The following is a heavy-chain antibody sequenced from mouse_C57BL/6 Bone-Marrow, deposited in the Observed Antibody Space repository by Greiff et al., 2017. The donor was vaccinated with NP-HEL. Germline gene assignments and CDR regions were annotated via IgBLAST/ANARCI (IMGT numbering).Heavy chain of an antibody. Sequence: VQLQQSGAELVRPGASVKLSCKASGYTFTDYYINWVKQRPGQGLEWIARIYPGSGNTYYNEKFKGKATLTAGKSSSTAYMQLSSLTSEDSAVYFCARSCYRGFAYWGQGTLVTVSA. CDR2: IYPGSGNT. CDR3: ARSCYRGFAY. CDR1: GYTFTDYY. V-gene: IGHV1-76*01. J-gene: IGHJ3*01. D-gene: IGHD2-12*01.